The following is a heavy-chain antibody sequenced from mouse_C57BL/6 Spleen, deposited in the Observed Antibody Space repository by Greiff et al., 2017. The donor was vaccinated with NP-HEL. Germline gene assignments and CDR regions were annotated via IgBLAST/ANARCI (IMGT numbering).Heavy chain of an antibody. V-gene: IGHV14-2*01. Sequence: VQLQQSGAELVKPGASVKLSCTASGFNIKDYYMHWVKQRTEQGLEWIGRIDPEDSETKYAPKFQGKATITADTSSNTAYLQLSSLTSEDTAVYYCARSRSNYVYFDVWGTGTTVTVSS. CDR2: IDPEDSET. CDR1: GFNIKDYY. D-gene: IGHD2-5*01. J-gene: IGHJ1*03. CDR3: ARSRSNYVYFDV.